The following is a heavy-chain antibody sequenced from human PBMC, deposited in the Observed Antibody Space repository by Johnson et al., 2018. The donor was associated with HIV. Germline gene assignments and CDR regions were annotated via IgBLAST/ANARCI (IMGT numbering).Heavy chain of an antibody. CDR2: ISASGASA. J-gene: IGHJ3*02. CDR3: ARGSSSGWSGGAFDI. D-gene: IGHD6-19*01. CDR1: GFTFSNAW. V-gene: IGHV3-69-1*01. Sequence: VQLVESGGGLVNPGGSLRLSCAVSGFTFSNAWMSWVRQAPGKGLQWISAISASGASAFYADSVKGRFTISRDNAKNSLYLQMNSLRAEDTAVYYCARGSSSGWSGGAFDIWGQGTMVTVSS.